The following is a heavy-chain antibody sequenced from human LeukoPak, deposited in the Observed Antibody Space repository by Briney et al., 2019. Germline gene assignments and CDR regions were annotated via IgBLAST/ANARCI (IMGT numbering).Heavy chain of an antibody. D-gene: IGHD2-2*01. CDR3: ARGGYCSSTSCTLRYYYYYYMDV. V-gene: IGHV4-34*01. J-gene: IGHJ6*03. CDR2: INHIVSH. CDR1: CGFSRSYY. Sequence: SQPLSPTYAVYCGFSRSYYWSWIRLPAGNGLECIGEINHIVSHTYNPSLKSRVTISVDTSKNQFSLKLSSVTAADTAVYYCARGGYCSSTSCTLRYYYYYYMDVWGKGTTVTVSS.